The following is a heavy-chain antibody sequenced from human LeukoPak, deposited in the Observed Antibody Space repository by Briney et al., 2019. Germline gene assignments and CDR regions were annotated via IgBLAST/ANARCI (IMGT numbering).Heavy chain of an antibody. V-gene: IGHV3-33*01. Sequence: GGSLRLSCAASGFTFSIYGMHWVRQAPGKGLEWVAVIWYDGSHKDYGDSVKSRFTISRDNSKNMLYLQTDSLRVEDTAVYYCARDIKMSTIIGSDFWGRGTLVTVSS. CDR1: GFTFSIYG. CDR2: IWYDGSHK. CDR3: ARDIKMSTIIGSDF. D-gene: IGHD3-10*01. J-gene: IGHJ4*02.